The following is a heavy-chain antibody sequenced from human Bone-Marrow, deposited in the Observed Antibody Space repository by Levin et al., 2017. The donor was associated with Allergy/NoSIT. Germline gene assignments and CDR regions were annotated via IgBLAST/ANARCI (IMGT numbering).Heavy chain of an antibody. CDR2: IYHSGTT. CDR1: GGSISSGGSS. J-gene: IGHJ4*02. V-gene: IGHV4-30-2*01. CDR3: ARGGAWFGELSSAFDY. Sequence: SETLSLTCAVSGGSISSGGSSWSWIRQPPGKGLEWIGYIYHSGTTYYSPSLKSRVTISVDPSRNQFSLRLRSVTAADTAVYFCARGGAWFGELSSAFDYWGQGILVTVSS. D-gene: IGHD3-10*01.